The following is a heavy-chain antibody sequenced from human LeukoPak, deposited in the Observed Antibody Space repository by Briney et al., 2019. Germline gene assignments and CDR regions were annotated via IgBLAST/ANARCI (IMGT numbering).Heavy chain of an antibody. CDR1: GYTFTSDS. D-gene: IGHD1-26*01. V-gene: IGHV1-18*01. CDR2: VSAYNGNT. CDR3: TRGPYSGSYFAPYYFDY. J-gene: IGHJ4*02. Sequence: ASVKVSCKASGYTFTSDSITWVRQAPGQGLEWRGWVSAYNGNTNYAQNLQGRVTMTTDTSTNTAYMELRSLRSDDTAVYYCTRGPYSGSYFAPYYFDYWGQGTLVTVSS.